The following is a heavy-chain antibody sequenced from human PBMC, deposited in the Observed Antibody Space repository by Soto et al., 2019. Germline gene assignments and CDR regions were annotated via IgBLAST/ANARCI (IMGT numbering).Heavy chain of an antibody. Sequence: VQLVESGGGLVKPGGSLRLSCAASGFTFRSFTMNWVRQAPGKGPEWVSTISSNSAYIYYTDALRGRFTISRDNAKNSLHLQMNSLRAEDTAVYYCTRDASRDSSARGWFDPWGPGTLVTVSS. CDR3: TRDASRDSSARGWFDP. D-gene: IGHD6-13*01. CDR1: GFTFRSFT. V-gene: IGHV3-21*02. J-gene: IGHJ5*02. CDR2: ISSNSAYI.